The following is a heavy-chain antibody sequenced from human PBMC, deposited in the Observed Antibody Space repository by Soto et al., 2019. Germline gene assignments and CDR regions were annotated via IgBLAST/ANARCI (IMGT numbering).Heavy chain of an antibody. Sequence: ESGGGVVQPGRSLRLSCAASGFTFSSYAMHWVRQAPGKGLEWVAVISYDGSNKYYADSVKGRFTISRDNSKNTLYLQMNSLRAEDTAVYYCARELLGGFDYWGQGTLVTVSS. CDR2: ISYDGSNK. D-gene: IGHD7-27*01. V-gene: IGHV3-30-3*01. CDR3: ARELLGGFDY. CDR1: GFTFSSYA. J-gene: IGHJ4*02.